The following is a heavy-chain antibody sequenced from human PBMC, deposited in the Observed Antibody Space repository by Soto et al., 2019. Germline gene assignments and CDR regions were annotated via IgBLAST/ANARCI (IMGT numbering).Heavy chain of an antibody. CDR1: GGIFSRHA. D-gene: IGHD3-22*01. CDR3: ARTRTYDYESDGYYSHQFDD. V-gene: IGHV1-69*01. J-gene: IGHJ5*02. Sequence: QVQLVQSGAEVKKTGSSVKVSCKISGGIFSRHAIDWVRQAPGQGLECMGGIVPQLGTVINAQKFKARVTMYADESKTTPYVALSGLTFEDTAVYYCARTRTYDYESDGYYSHQFDDCGEGTLGSVSS. CDR2: IVPQLGTV.